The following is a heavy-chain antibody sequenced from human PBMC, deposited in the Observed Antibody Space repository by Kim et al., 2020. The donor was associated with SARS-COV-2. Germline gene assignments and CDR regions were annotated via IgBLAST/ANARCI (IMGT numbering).Heavy chain of an antibody. CDR2: ISGSGGST. V-gene: IGHV3-23*01. J-gene: IGHJ6*02. CDR3: AKVRARILGYYYYGMDV. Sequence: GGSLRLSCAASGFTFSSYAMSWVRQAPGKGLEWVSAISGSGGSTYYADSVKGRFTISRDNSKNTLYLQMNSLRAEDTAAYYCAKVRARILGYYYYGMDVWGQGTTVTVSS. D-gene: IGHD2-8*02. CDR1: GFTFSSYA.